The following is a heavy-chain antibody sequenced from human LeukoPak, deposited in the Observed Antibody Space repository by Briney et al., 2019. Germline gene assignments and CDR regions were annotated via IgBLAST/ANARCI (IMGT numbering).Heavy chain of an antibody. D-gene: IGHD3-10*01. J-gene: IGHJ4*02. CDR3: ARHEEGGIYGPFDY. V-gene: IGHV4-59*08. CDR2: IYYSGST. CDR1: GGSISSYY. Sequence: SETLSLTCTVSGGSISSYYWSWIRQPPGKGLEWIGYIYYSGSTNYNPSLKSRVTLSVDTSKNQFSLKLSSVTAADTAVYYCARHEEGGIYGPFDYWGQGTLVTVSS.